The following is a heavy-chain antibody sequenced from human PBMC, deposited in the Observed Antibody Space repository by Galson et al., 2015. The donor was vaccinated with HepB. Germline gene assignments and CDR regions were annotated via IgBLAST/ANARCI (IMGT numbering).Heavy chain of an antibody. CDR3: ARIDRAAAGTGSFDY. D-gene: IGHD6-13*01. Sequence: PALVKPTQTLTLTCTFSGFSLSTSGRCVSWIRQPPGKALEWLARIDWDDDKYYSTSLKTRLTISKDTSKNQVVLTMTNMDPVDTATYYCARIDRAAAGTGSFDYWGQGTLVTVSS. CDR1: GFSLSTSGRC. J-gene: IGHJ4*02. CDR2: IDWDDDK. V-gene: IGHV2-70*11.